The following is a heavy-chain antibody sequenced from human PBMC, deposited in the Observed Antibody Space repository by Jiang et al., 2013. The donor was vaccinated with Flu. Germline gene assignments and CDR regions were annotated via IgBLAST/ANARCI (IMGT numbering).Heavy chain of an antibody. D-gene: IGHD2-15*01. J-gene: IGHJ4*02. CDR1: TGSMSGYY. V-gene: IGHV4-59*08. CDR2: KYYTGASNY. Sequence: ETLSLTCIVSTGSMSGYYWSWIRQPPGKGLEWIGYKYYTGASNYNYNPSLKSRVTISVDTSKNQISLHLTSVTAADTAVYYCTRLSCSYGSCYEAYWGPGLLVTVSS. CDR3: TRLSCSYGSCYEAY.